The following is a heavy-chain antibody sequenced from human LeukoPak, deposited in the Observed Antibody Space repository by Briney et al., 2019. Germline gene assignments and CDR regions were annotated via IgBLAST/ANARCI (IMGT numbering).Heavy chain of an antibody. CDR3: ARESDSGGYRFDY. CDR2: ISSGGGRTI. CDR1: GFIFSNYE. Sequence: GESLRLSCAASGFIFSNYEMIWVRQAPGEGPEWLSYISSGGGRTIYYADSVKGRFSISRDNAKNSLYLQMNSLRIEDTAVYYCARESDSGGYRFDYWGQGSLVTVSS. D-gene: IGHD3-22*01. J-gene: IGHJ4*02. V-gene: IGHV3-48*03.